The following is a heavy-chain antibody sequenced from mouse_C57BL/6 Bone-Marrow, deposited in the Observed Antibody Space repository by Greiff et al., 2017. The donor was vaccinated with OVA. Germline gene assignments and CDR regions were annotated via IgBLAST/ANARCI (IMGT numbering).Heavy chain of an antibody. D-gene: IGHD1-1*01. CDR3: ARRSGSPPFDY. V-gene: IGHV1-80*01. CDR2: IYPGDGDT. Sequence: VQLVESGAELVKPGASVKISCKASGYAFRSYWMNWVKQRPGKGLEWIGQIYPGDGDTNYNGKFKGKATLTADKSSSTAYMQLSSLTSEDSAVYFCARRSGSPPFDYWGQGTTLTVSS. CDR1: GYAFRSYW. J-gene: IGHJ2*01.